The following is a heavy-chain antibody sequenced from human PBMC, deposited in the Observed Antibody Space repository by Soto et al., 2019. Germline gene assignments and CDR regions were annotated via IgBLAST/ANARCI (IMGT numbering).Heavy chain of an antibody. Sequence: GGSLRLSCAASGFTFSSYSMNWVRQAPGKGLEWVSSISSSSSYIYYADSVKGRFTISRDNAKNSRYLQMNSLRAEDTAVYYCARDLQGYDSSGYPYYFDYWGQGTLVTVSS. CDR1: GFTFSSYS. D-gene: IGHD3-22*01. CDR3: ARDLQGYDSSGYPYYFDY. J-gene: IGHJ4*02. V-gene: IGHV3-21*01. CDR2: ISSSSSYI.